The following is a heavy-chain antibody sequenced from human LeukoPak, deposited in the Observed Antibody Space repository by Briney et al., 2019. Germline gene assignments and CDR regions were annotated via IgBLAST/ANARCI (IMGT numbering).Heavy chain of an antibody. CDR3: ARDFSRDYDNSSGYYYRDY. D-gene: IGHD3-22*01. V-gene: IGHV1-46*02. J-gene: IGHJ4*02. CDR2: INPSGAST. CDR1: GYTFNNYY. Sequence: ASVRVSCKASGYTFNNYYMHWVRQAPGQGLEWMGIINPSGASTRYAQKFQGRVTMTRDTSTSTVYMELSSLRSEDTAIYFCARDFSRDYDNSSGYYYRDYWGQGTLVTVFS.